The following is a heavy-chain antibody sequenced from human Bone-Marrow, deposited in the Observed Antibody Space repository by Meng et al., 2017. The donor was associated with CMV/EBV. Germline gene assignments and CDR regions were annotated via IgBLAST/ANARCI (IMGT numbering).Heavy chain of an antibody. D-gene: IGHD4-17*01. CDR2: INPNSGGT. CDR3: ARGRAGDYGDLGAGLDS. V-gene: IGHV1-2*02. Sequence: ASVKVSCKASGYTFTGYYMHWVRQAPGQGLEWMGWINPNSGGTNYAQKFQGRVTMTRDTSISTAYMELSSLRSEDTAVYYCARGRAGDYGDLGAGLDSWGQGTLVTVSS. J-gene: IGHJ4*02. CDR1: GYTFTGYY.